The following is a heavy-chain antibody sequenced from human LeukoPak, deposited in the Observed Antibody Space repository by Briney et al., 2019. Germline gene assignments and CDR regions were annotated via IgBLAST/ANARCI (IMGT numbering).Heavy chain of an antibody. D-gene: IGHD3-22*01. J-gene: IGHJ6*02. Sequence: GASVKVSCKASGGTFSSYAISWVRQAPGQGLEWMGGIIPIFGTANYAQKFQGRVTITADESTSTAYMELSSLRSEDTAVYYCARRLTDSGGYYPYYYYGMDVWGQGTTVTVSS. V-gene: IGHV1-69*13. CDR3: ARRLTDSGGYYPYYYYGMDV. CDR1: GGTFSSYA. CDR2: IIPIFGTA.